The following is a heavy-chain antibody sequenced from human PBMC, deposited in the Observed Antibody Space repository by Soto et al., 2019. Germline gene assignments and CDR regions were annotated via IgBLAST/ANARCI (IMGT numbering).Heavy chain of an antibody. CDR2: IFPNGNT. Sequence: SETLSRTFTVSRGYVKTFQCSWLRHPSGKGLQWIVRIFPNGNTDYSPSLKSRVSLSVDTSKNQISLNLTSVTAADTAVYYCARDSTRFTYYSDSSGSGRAFDIWGQGTMVTVSS. CDR3: ARDSTRFTYYSDSSGSGRAFDI. CDR1: RGYVKTFQ. V-gene: IGHV4-4*07. J-gene: IGHJ3*02. D-gene: IGHD3-22*01.